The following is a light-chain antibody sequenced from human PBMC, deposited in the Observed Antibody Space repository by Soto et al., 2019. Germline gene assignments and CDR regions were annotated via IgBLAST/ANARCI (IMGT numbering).Light chain of an antibody. V-gene: IGKV1-39*01. CDR2: AAS. J-gene: IGKJ3*01. Sequence: DIPMTQSPSSLSASVGDRVTITCRASQSISSYLNWYQQKPGKAPKLLIYAASSLQSGVPSRFSGSGSGTHFTLTISSLQPEHFAPYYCQQSYSTPLTFGPGTKVAIK. CDR1: QSISSY. CDR3: QQSYSTPLT.